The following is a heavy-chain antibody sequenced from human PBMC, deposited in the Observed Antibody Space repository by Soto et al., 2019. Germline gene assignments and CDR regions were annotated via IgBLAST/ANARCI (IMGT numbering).Heavy chain of an antibody. CDR3: ARDLGSGYDPGDY. D-gene: IGHD5-12*01. Sequence: QVQLVQSGAEVKKPGSSVKVSCKASGGTFGSYVFNWVRQAPGQGLEWMGGIIPLFGRPNYAQKFQGRVTITADESTSTAYMELSSLRSDDTAVFYGARDLGSGYDPGDYWGQGTLVTVSS. J-gene: IGHJ4*02. V-gene: IGHV1-69*12. CDR1: GGTFGSYV. CDR2: IIPLFGRP.